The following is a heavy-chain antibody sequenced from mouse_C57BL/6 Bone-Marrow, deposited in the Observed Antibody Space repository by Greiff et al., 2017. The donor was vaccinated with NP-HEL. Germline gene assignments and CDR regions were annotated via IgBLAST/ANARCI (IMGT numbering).Heavy chain of an antibody. J-gene: IGHJ1*03. CDR2: ISSGGSYT. CDR3: ARHKGV. V-gene: IGHV5-6*02. CDR1: GFTFSSYG. D-gene: IGHD1-3*01. Sequence: DVMLVESGGDLVKPGGSLKLSCAASGFTFSSYGMSWVRQTPDKRLEWVATISSGGSYTYYPDSVKGRFTISRDNAKNTLYLQMSSLKSEDTAMYYCARHKGVWGTGTTVTVSS.